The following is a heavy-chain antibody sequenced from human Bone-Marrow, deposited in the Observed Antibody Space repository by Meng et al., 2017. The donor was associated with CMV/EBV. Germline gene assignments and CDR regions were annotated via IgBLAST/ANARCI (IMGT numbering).Heavy chain of an antibody. Sequence: GGSLRLSCAASGFTFSNYGMHWVRQAPGKGLEWVAFVRYDGGDKFYADSVKGRFTISRDNSKNTLYLQMNSLRAEDTAVYYCASLRYGSGSHSPYYFDYWGQGTLVPVSS. CDR3: ASLRYGSGSHSPYYFDY. D-gene: IGHD3-10*01. J-gene: IGHJ4*02. V-gene: IGHV3-30*02. CDR1: GFTFSNYG. CDR2: VRYDGGDK.